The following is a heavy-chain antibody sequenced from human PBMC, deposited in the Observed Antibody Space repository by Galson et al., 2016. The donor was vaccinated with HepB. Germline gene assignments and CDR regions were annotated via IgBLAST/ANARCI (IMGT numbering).Heavy chain of an antibody. Sequence: SLRLSCAASGFNFNNYAMNWVRQAPGKGLEWVSGIGGSAISTYYADSVKGRFTISRDNSRNTLYLEMNSLRVEDAAIYYCAKDPLWQWPINGMDGWGRGTTVTVSS. J-gene: IGHJ6*02. CDR2: IGGSAIST. V-gene: IGHV3-23*01. CDR1: GFNFNNYA. CDR3: AKDPLWQWPINGMDG. D-gene: IGHD6-19*01.